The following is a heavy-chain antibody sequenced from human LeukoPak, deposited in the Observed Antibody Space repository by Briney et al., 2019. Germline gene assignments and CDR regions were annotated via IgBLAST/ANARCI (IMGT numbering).Heavy chain of an antibody. CDR2: INTKTGNP. J-gene: IGHJ3*01. Sequence: ASVKVSCKASGYTFTSYALNWVRQAPGQGLEWMGWINTKTGNPTHAQDFTGRFVFSLDTSVTTAYLQIANLQAEDTAVYAFDVWGQGTMVTVSS. V-gene: IGHV7-4-1*01. CDR3: DV. CDR1: GYTFTSYA.